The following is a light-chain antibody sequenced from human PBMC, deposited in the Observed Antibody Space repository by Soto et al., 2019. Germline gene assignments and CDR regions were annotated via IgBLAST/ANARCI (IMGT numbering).Light chain of an antibody. V-gene: IGKV3-11*01. CDR3: QQRANWPIT. CDR1: QSLSNY. Sequence: EIVLTQSPDTLSLSPGERATLSCRASQSLSNYLAWYQQKPGQAPRLLIYDASERVTGIPARFSGGGSETDFTLTITSLEPEDFGVYYCQQRANWPITFGQGTRLEIK. J-gene: IGKJ5*01. CDR2: DAS.